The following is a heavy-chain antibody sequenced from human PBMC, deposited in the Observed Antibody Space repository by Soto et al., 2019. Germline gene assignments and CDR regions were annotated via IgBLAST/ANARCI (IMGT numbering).Heavy chain of an antibody. CDR2: INAGNGNT. J-gene: IGHJ5*02. CDR1: GYTFTSYA. D-gene: IGHD3-22*01. V-gene: IGHV1-3*01. Sequence: QVHLVQSGAEVKKPGASVKVSCKASGYTFTSYAVHWVRQAPGQRLEWMGWINAGNGNTKYSQKFQGRVTITRDTXAXXAYMELSSLRSEDTAVYYCARPKDRDYYDTSGYVTWGQGTLVTVSS. CDR3: ARPKDRDYYDTSGYVT.